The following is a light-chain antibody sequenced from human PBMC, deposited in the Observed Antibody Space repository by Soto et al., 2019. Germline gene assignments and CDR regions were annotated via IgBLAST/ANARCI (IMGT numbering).Light chain of an antibody. Sequence: DIQLTQSPSCLSASVGDRVTITCRASQGISSYLAWYQQKPGKAPKLLIYAASTLQSGVPSRFSGSGSATEFTLTISSLQPEDFATYYCQQLNSYPFLTFGGGTKVEIK. J-gene: IGKJ4*01. V-gene: IGKV1-9*01. CDR3: QQLNSYPFLT. CDR1: QGISSY. CDR2: AAS.